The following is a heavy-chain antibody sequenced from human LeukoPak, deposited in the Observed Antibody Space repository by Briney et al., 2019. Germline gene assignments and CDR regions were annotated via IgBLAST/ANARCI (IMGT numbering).Heavy chain of an antibody. CDR2: ISSGGST. J-gene: IGHJ4*02. CDR3: AREKGGYYDH. D-gene: IGHD3-16*01. Sequence: GGSLTLSCAASGFTVSSNYMSWVRQAPGKGLEWVSVISSGGSTYYADSVKDRFTISRDNSKNTLYLQMNSLRAEDTAVYYCAREKGGYYDHWGQRTMVADSS. V-gene: IGHV3-66*01. CDR1: GFTVSSNY.